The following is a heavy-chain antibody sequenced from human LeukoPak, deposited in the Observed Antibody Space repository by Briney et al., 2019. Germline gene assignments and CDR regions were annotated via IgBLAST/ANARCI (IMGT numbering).Heavy chain of an antibody. D-gene: IGHD3-9*01. V-gene: IGHV3-66*04. CDR1: GITVNTNY. CDR2: IYSGGAT. CDR3: ARLHYDVLIGPFDY. J-gene: IGHJ4*02. Sequence: PGGSLRLSCAASGITVNTNYMSWVRQAPGKGLEWVSIIYSGGATFYADSVKGRFTISRESSKNTLWLQMNSLTAEDTAVYYCARLHYDVLIGPFDYWGQGTLVTVSS.